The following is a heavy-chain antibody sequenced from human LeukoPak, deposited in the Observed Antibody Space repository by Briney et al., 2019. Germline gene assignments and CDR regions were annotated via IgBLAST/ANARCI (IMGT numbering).Heavy chain of an antibody. Sequence: SETLSLTCTVSGGSISSGGYYWSWIRQPPGKGLEWIGYIYHSGSTYYNPSLKSRVTISVDRSKNQFSLKLSSVTAADTAVYYCARGGVGYCTNGVCYALDYWGQGTLVTVSS. J-gene: IGHJ4*02. CDR2: IYHSGST. CDR1: GGSISSGGYY. D-gene: IGHD2-8*01. V-gene: IGHV4-30-2*01. CDR3: ARGGVGYCTNGVCYALDY.